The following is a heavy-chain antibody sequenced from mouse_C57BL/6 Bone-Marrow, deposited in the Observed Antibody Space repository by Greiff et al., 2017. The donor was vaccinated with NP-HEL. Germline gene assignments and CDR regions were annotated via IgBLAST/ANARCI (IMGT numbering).Heavy chain of an antibody. CDR3: ASPSNYYDYDPYYIDY. CDR1: GFNFTDYY. CDR2: IDPADGET. J-gene: IGHJ2*01. D-gene: IGHD2-4*01. Sequence: VQLQQSGAELVKPGASVKLSCTASGFNFTDYYMHWVKQRTEQGLEWIGRIDPADGETNYAPKFQGKATMTADTSSNTAYLQLSSLTSKYTAVYYYASPSNYYDYDPYYIDYWGQGTTLTVSS. V-gene: IGHV14-2*01.